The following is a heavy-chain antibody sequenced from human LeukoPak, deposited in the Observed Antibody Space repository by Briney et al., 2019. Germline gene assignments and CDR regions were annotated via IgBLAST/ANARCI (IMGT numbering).Heavy chain of an antibody. Sequence: ASVKVSCRASGYTFTSYYMHWVRQAPGQGLEWMGIINPSGGSTSYAQKFQGRVTMTRDTSTSTVYMELSSLRSEDTAVYYCARSVYYYDSSGYHATLDYWGQGTLVTVSS. CDR2: INPSGGST. D-gene: IGHD3-22*01. J-gene: IGHJ4*02. V-gene: IGHV1-46*01. CDR3: ARSVYYYDSSGYHATLDY. CDR1: GYTFTSYY.